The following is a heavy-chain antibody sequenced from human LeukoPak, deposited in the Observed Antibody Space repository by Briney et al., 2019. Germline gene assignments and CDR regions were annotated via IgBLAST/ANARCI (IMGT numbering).Heavy chain of an antibody. V-gene: IGHV3-30*02. J-gene: IGHJ4*02. CDR2: IRFDGSNQ. CDR3: AKGYGESHFDS. CDR1: GFTFRSFG. Sequence: GGSQRLSCAASGFTFRSFGMHLVRQAPGKGLEWVAFIRFDGSNQYYADSVKGRFTISRDNSNNTLFLQMNSLRVDDTAVYFCAKGYGESHFDSWGQGTLVTVSS. D-gene: IGHD4/OR15-4a*01.